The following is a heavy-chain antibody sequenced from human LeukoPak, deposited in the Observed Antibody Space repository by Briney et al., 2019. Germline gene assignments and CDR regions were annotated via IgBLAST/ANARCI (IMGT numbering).Heavy chain of an antibody. J-gene: IGHJ4*02. CDR2: IYYSGST. Sequence: PSETLSLTCTVSGGSISSGDYYWSWIRQPPGKGLEWIGYIYYSGSTYYNPSLKSRVTISVDTSKNQFSLKLSSVTAADTAVYYCASAGMEYCGGDCYALGYWGQGTLVTVSS. CDR1: GGSISSGDYY. D-gene: IGHD2-21*02. CDR3: ASAGMEYCGGDCYALGY. V-gene: IGHV4-30-4*01.